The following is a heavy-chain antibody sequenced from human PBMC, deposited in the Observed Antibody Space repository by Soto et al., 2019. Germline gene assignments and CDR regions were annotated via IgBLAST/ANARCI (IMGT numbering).Heavy chain of an antibody. Sequence: HPGGSLRLSCGAPGVTFKDYGMHWVRQAQGKGREWVAVISYDGKQTYYADSVKGRFTISKDKSKRTMFLQMNSLRVDDTAIYYCERAGWGSNWYFDLWGRGTLVTVSS. CDR1: GVTFKDYG. J-gene: IGHJ2*01. V-gene: IGHV3-30*03. D-gene: IGHD3-16*01. CDR3: ERAGWGSNWYFDL. CDR2: ISYDGKQT.